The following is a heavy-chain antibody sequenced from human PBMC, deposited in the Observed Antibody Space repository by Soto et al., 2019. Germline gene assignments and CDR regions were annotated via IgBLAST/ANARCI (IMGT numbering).Heavy chain of an antibody. D-gene: IGHD1-1*01. V-gene: IGHV4-31*03. CDR2: IYYTGGT. CDR3: ARSTGTYFDY. Sequence: SETLSLTCTVSAGSISSGGFFWNWIRQHPGKGLEWIGYIYYTGGTDYNPSLKSRVTISRDTSKNHLSLMLGSVTAADTAMYYCARSTGTYFDYWGQGTPVTVSS. CDR1: AGSISSGGFF. J-gene: IGHJ4*02.